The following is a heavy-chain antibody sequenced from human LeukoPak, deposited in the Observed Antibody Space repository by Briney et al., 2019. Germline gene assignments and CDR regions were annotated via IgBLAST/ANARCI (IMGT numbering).Heavy chain of an antibody. CDR3: ATEDYGSGSRY. V-gene: IGHV3-21*01. Sequence: PGGSLRLSCAASGFTFSNYIMTWVRQAPGKGLEWVSSISHITSYIYYADSMKGRFTISRDNAKNSLFLQLNSLRVEDTAVYYCATEDYGSGSRYWGQGTLVTVSS. J-gene: IGHJ4*02. CDR1: GFTFSNYI. D-gene: IGHD3-10*01. CDR2: ISHITSYI.